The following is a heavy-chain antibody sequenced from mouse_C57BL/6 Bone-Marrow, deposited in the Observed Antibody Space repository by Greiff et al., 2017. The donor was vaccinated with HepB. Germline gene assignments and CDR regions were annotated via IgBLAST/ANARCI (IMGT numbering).Heavy chain of an antibody. D-gene: IGHD2-3*01. CDR1: GFSLSTSGMG. Sequence: QVTLKVSGPGILQSSQTLSLTCSFSGFSLSTSGMGVSWIRQPSGKGLEWLAHIYWDDDKRYNPSLKSRMTISKDTSSNQVFLKITSVDTADTATYYCARVYDGYYERDAMDYWGQGTSVTVSS. V-gene: IGHV8-12*01. CDR3: ARVYDGYYERDAMDY. CDR2: IYWDDDK. J-gene: IGHJ4*01.